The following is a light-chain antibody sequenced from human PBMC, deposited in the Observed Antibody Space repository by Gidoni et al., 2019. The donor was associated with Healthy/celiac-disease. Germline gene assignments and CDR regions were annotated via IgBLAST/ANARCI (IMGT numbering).Light chain of an antibody. V-gene: IGLV1-44*01. CDR3: AAWDDSLNGSVV. Sequence: QSVLTQPPSASGTPGQRVTISCSGSSSNIGSNTVNWYQQLPGTAPKLLIYSNNQRPSGVSDRCSGSKSGTSASLAISGLQSEDEADYYCAAWDDSLNGSVVFGGGTKLTVL. J-gene: IGLJ2*01. CDR2: SNN. CDR1: SSNIGSNT.